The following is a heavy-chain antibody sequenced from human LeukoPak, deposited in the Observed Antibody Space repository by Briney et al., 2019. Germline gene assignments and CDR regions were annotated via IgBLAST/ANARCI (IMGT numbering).Heavy chain of an antibody. V-gene: IGHV1-46*01. CDR1: GYTLTSYY. D-gene: IGHD3-9*01. J-gene: IGHJ5*02. CDR3: AREIPGGYFDWLYNWFDP. CDR2: INPSGGST. Sequence: ASVKFSCKASGYTLTSYYMHWVRQAPGQGLEWMGIINPSGGSTSYAQKSQGRVTITRDTSSRTVYMELSSLRSEDTAVYYCAREIPGGYFDWLYNWFDPWGQGTLVTVSS.